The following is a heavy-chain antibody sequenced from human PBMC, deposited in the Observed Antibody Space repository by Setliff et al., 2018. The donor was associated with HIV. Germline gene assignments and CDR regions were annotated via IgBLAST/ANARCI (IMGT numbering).Heavy chain of an antibody. J-gene: IGHJ3*02. CDR1: GGSFSGYY. V-gene: IGHV3-7*01. D-gene: IGHD3-22*01. CDR2: IKQDVSEK. CDR3: AKGSGYYSTDAFDI. Sequence: ETLSLTCAVYGGSFSGYYWSWIRQPPGKGLEWVANIKQDVSEKDYVDSVKGRFTISRDDANNSLSLQMNSLRAEDTAVYYCAKGSGYYSTDAFDIWGQGTMVTVSS.